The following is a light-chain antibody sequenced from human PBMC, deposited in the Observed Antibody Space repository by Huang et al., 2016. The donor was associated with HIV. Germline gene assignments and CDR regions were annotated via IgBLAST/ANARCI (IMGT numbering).Light chain of an antibody. CDR1: ETIASNY. Sequence: EVVLTLSPGTLSLSPGKRVALSCRASETIASNYLAWYRQSPGQAPRLLIYGASNRATDTPDRFSGSGSGTDFTLTITKLEPEDSAVYYCQQYGTSPLTFGQGTRVEIK. J-gene: IGKJ1*01. CDR3: QQYGTSPLT. CDR2: GAS. V-gene: IGKV3-20*01.